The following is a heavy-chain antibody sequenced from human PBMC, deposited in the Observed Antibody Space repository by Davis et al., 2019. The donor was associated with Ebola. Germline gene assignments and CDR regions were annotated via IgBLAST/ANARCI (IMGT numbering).Heavy chain of an antibody. CDR3: AKRQSGWYFDL. CDR1: GFTFDDEA. D-gene: IGHD3-3*01. CDR2: ITWNSDGI. Sequence: PGGSLRLSCAASGFTFDDEAMHWVRQAPGKGLEWVSGITWNSDGIAYADSVKGRFTISRDNAKNSLYLQMNSLRAEDTALYYCAKRQSGWYFDLWGRGTQVTVSS. V-gene: IGHV3-9*01. J-gene: IGHJ2*01.